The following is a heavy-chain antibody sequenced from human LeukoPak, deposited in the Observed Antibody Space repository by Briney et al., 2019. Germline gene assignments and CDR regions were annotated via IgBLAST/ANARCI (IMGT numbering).Heavy chain of an antibody. D-gene: IGHD3-10*01. J-gene: IGHJ6*02. V-gene: IGHV3-30*03. Sequence: GTSLRLSCATSGFTFSNYGMHWVRQAPGKGLEWVAVISNDGSNIQYADSAKGRFTISRDNSKNTLYLQMNSLRAEDTAVYYCARGVLWFGEYVNLYYYGMDVWGQGTTVTVSS. CDR1: GFTFSNYG. CDR2: ISNDGSNI. CDR3: ARGVLWFGEYVNLYYYGMDV.